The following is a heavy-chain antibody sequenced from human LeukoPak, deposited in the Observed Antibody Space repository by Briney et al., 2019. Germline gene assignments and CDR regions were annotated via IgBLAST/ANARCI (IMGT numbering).Heavy chain of an antibody. CDR3: ARDPPLGYCSSTSCPHLDY. Sequence: GGSLRLSCAASGFTFRSYSMNWVRQAPGKGLEWVSSISSSSSFIYYADSVKGRFTISRDNAKNSLYLQMNSLRAEDTAVYYCARDPPLGYCSSTSCPHLDYGGQGTLVTVSS. D-gene: IGHD2-2*01. V-gene: IGHV3-21*01. J-gene: IGHJ4*02. CDR2: ISSSSSFI. CDR1: GFTFRSYS.